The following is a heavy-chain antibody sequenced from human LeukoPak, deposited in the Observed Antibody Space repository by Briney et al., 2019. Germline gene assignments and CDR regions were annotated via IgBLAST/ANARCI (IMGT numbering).Heavy chain of an antibody. D-gene: IGHD3-16*02. V-gene: IGHV1-2*02. CDR3: ARAVRGELGELSLISYYFDY. CDR1: GYTFTGYY. J-gene: IGHJ4*02. Sequence: ASVKVSCKASGYTFTGYYMHWVRQAPGQGLEWMGWINPNSGGTNYAQKFQGRVTMTRDTTISTAYVELSRLRSDDRAVYYCARAVRGELGELSLISYYFDYWGQGTLVTVSS. CDR2: INPNSGGT.